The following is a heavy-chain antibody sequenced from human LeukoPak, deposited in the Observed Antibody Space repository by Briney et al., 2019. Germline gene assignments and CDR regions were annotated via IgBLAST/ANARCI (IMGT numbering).Heavy chain of an antibody. CDR2: IYTSGST. Sequence: SETLSLTYTVSGGSISSYYWSWIRQPAGKGLEWIGRIYTSGSTNYNPSLKSRVTMSVDTSKNQFSLKLSSVTAADTAVYYCARDSRGAGWYVIDYWGQGTLVTVSS. J-gene: IGHJ4*02. CDR3: ARDSRGAGWYVIDY. V-gene: IGHV4-4*07. CDR1: GGSISSYY. D-gene: IGHD6-19*01.